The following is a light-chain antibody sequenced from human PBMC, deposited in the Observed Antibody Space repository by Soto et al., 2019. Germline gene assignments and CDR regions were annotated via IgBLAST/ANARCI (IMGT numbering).Light chain of an antibody. CDR1: QSLLQSNGHNY. V-gene: IGKV2-28*01. CDR2: LGS. CDR3: QQYLRIPLT. J-gene: IGKJ5*01. Sequence: VMTQSPLSLPVTPGEPTSIACRSSQSLLQSNGHNYLHWYLQKPGRSPQLLIYLGSNRASGVPSKFSGSGSGTDFTLNISRVHAEYVVVYYCQQYLRIPLTFGQGTKLEIK.